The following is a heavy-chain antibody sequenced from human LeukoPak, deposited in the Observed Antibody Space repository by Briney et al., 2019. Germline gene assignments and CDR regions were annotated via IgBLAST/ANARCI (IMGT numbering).Heavy chain of an antibody. CDR1: GFTFSSYA. D-gene: IGHD3-22*01. Sequence: GGSLRLSCAASGFTFSSYAMHWVRQAPGKGLEWVAVISYDGSNKYYVDSVKGRFTISRDNSKNTLYLQMNSLRAEDTAVYYCARGGYYYDSSPFDIWGQGTMVTVSS. V-gene: IGHV3-30*01. J-gene: IGHJ3*02. CDR2: ISYDGSNK. CDR3: ARGGYYYDSSPFDI.